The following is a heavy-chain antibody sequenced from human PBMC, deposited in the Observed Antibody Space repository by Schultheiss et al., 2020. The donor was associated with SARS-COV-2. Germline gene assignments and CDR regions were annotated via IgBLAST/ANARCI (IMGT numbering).Heavy chain of an antibody. D-gene: IGHD6-13*01. J-gene: IGHJ4*02. Sequence: GSLRLSCIVSGDSISRYYWSWIRQPPGKGLEWIGYLYNSGSTNYNPSLKSRVTMSVDASKNHFSLRLTSVTAADTAVYYCACYSSSWYNYWGQGTLVTVSS. CDR3: ACYSSSWYNY. V-gene: IGHV4-59*01. CDR1: GDSISRYY. CDR2: LYNSGST.